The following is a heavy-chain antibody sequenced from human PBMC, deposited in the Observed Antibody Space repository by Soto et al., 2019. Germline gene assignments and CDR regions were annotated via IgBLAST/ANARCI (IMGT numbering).Heavy chain of an antibody. CDR3: ASIPDCTNGVCYDY. Sequence: ASVKVSCKASGGTFSSYAISWVRQAPGQGLEWMGRIIPILGIANYARKFQGRVTITADKSTSTAYMELSSLRSEDTAVYYCASIPDCTNGVCYDYWGQGTLVTVSS. V-gene: IGHV1-69*04. CDR2: IIPILGIA. J-gene: IGHJ4*02. D-gene: IGHD2-8*01. CDR1: GGTFSSYA.